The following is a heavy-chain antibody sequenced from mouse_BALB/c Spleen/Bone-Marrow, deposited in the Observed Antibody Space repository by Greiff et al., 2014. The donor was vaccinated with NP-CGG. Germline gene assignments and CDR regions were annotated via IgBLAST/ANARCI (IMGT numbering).Heavy chain of an antibody. CDR1: GYTFTSYW. Sequence: QVQLQQSGAELARPGASVKLSCKASGYTFTSYWMQWVKQRPGQGLEWIGAIYPGDGDTRFTQKFKGKATLTADKSSSIAYMQLSSLASEDSAVYYCARAKRYGEMDYWGQGTSVTVSS. CDR2: IYPGDGDT. CDR3: ARAKRYGEMDY. V-gene: IGHV1-87*01. D-gene: IGHD2-14*01. J-gene: IGHJ4*01.